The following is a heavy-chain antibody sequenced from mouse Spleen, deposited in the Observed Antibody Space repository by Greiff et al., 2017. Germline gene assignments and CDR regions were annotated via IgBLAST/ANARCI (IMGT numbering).Heavy chain of an antibody. CDR2: ISSGSSTI. CDR3: ARYDDGYYEGAMDY. CDR1: GFTFSDYG. Sequence: EVQLVESGGGLVKPGGSLKLSCAASGFTFSDYGMHWVRQAPEKGLEWVAYISSGSSTIYYADTVKGRFTISRDNAKNTLFLQMTSLRSEDTAMYYCARYDDGYYEGAMDYWGQGTSVTVSS. J-gene: IGHJ4*01. D-gene: IGHD2-3*01. V-gene: IGHV5-17*01.